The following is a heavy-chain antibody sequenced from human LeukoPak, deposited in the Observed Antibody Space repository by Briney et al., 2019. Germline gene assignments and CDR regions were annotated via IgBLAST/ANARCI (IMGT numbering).Heavy chain of an antibody. CDR1: LGSISSSSYY. J-gene: IGHJ3*02. D-gene: IGHD6-6*01. CDR3: AVSEYSSSWGAFDI. CDR2: IYYSGST. V-gene: IGHV4-39*01. Sequence: SGTLSLTCTVSLGSISSSSYYWGWIRQPPGKGLEWIGCIYYSGSTYHNPSLKSRVTISVDTSKNQFSLKLSSVTAADTAVYYCAVSEYSSSWGAFDIWGQGTMVTVSS.